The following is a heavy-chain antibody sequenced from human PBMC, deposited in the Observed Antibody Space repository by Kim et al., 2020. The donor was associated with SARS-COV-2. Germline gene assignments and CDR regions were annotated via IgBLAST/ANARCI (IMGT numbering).Heavy chain of an antibody. CDR1: GGSISSSNW. CDR3: ARDRYDILTGSDAFDI. Sequence: SETLSLTCAVSGGSISSSNWWSWVRQPPGKGLEWIGEIYHSGSTNYNPSLKSRVTISVDKSKNQFSLKLSSVTAADTAVYYCARDRYDILTGSDAFDIWGQGTMVTVSS. J-gene: IGHJ3*02. V-gene: IGHV4-4*02. CDR2: IYHSGST. D-gene: IGHD3-9*01.